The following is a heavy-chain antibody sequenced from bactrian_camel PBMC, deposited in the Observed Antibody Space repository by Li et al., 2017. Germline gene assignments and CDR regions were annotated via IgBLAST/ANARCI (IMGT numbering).Heavy chain of an antibody. D-gene: IGHD5*01. J-gene: IGHJ4*01. CDR3: AADCTTTGRTLNY. CDR1: THIYNSCG. Sequence: HVQLVESGGGSVQAGGSLRLSCVASTHIYNSCGMGWFRQAPGEVRELVSSIVSDGTTNYADSVKGRFTISQNNAKSTLYLQMNSLKVEDTAVYFCAADCTTTGRTLNYRGRGTQVTVS. CDR2: IVSDGTT. V-gene: IGHV3S68*01.